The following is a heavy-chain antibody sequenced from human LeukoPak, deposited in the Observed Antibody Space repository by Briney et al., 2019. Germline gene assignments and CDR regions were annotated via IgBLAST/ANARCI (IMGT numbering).Heavy chain of an antibody. CDR1: GFTFDDYG. CDR3: AKGGYCSSTSCNHYYYYYYMDV. Sequence: PGGSLRLSCATSGFTFDDYGMSWVRQAPGKGLEWVSGINWNGGSTGYADSVKGRFTISRDNAKNSLYLQMNSLRAEDTAVYYCAKGGYCSSTSCNHYYYYYYMDVWGKGTTVTVSS. D-gene: IGHD2-2*01. V-gene: IGHV3-20*04. J-gene: IGHJ6*03. CDR2: INWNGGST.